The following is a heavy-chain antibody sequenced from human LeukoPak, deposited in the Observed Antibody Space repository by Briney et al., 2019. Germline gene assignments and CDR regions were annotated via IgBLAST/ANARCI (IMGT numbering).Heavy chain of an antibody. J-gene: IGHJ5*02. D-gene: IGHD3-10*01. Sequence: SETLSLTCTVSGGSISSYYWSWVRQPPGKGLEWIGYIYYSGSTNYNPSLKSRVTISVDTSKNQFSLKLSSVTAADTAVYYCARGLHYYGSGSYSWWFDPWGQGTLVTVSS. V-gene: IGHV4-59*08. CDR1: GGSISSYY. CDR3: ARGLHYYGSGSYSWWFDP. CDR2: IYYSGST.